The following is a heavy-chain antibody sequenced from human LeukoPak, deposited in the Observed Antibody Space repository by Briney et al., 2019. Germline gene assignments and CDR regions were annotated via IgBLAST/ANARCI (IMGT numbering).Heavy chain of an antibody. CDR3: ARGEVGATFVNHFDY. Sequence: GESLQISCKGSGYGFTSYWIGWVRQMPGKGLEWMGIIYPRDSDTRYSPSFQGQVTISADKSISTAYLQWSSLKASDTAMYYCARGEVGATFVNHFDYWGQGTLVTVSS. CDR1: GYGFTSYW. D-gene: IGHD1-26*01. CDR2: IYPRDSDT. J-gene: IGHJ4*02. V-gene: IGHV5-51*01.